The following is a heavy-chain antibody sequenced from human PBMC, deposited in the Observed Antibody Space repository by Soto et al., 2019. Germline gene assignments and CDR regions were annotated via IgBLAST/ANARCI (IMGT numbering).Heavy chain of an antibody. CDR1: GDSMSSFY. Sequence: SETLPLTWNVYGDSMSSFYWSWIRQPAGKGLEWIGRIYTSGSTIYNPSLKSRVTMSIDTSKNQFSLKLNSVTAADTAVYFCARGAEVSGTRVSRVYFQEWCPGTLVSVT. V-gene: IGHV4-4*07. CDR2: IYTSGST. D-gene: IGHD6-13*01. CDR3: ARGAEVSGTRVSRVYFQE. J-gene: IGHJ1*01.